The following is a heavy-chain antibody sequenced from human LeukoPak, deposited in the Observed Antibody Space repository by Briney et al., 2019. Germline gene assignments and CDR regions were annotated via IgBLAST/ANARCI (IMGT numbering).Heavy chain of an antibody. CDR3: ASLGGGYNGDY. CDR2: IYYSGST. J-gene: IGHJ4*02. D-gene: IGHD5-24*01. Sequence: KASETLSLTCTVSGGSISSSGYFWGRIRQPPGKGLEWIGSIYYSGSTYYNSSLKSRVTISIDTSKNQFSLKLSSVTAADTAVYFCASLGGGYNGDYWGQGTLVTVSS. V-gene: IGHV4-39*01. CDR1: GGSISSSGYF.